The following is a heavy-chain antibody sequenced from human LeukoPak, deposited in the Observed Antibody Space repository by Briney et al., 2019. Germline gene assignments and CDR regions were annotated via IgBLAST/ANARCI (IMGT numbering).Heavy chain of an antibody. V-gene: IGHV3-30*02. J-gene: IGHJ3*02. CDR3: AKRDWNDESRYAFDI. Sequence: GGSLRLSCAASGFTFSTYGMHWVRQAPGKGLEWVAFIRYDGSDKYYADSMKGRFTISRDNSKNTLYLQMNSLRAEDTAVYYCAKRDWNDESRYAFDIWGQGTMVTVSS. D-gene: IGHD1-1*01. CDR2: IRYDGSDK. CDR1: GFTFSTYG.